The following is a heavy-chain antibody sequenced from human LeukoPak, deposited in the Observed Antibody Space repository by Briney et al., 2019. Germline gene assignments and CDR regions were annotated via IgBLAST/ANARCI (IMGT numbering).Heavy chain of an antibody. Sequence: PGGSLRLPCAASGFTFSSYAMSWVRQAPGKGLEWVSAISGSGGSTYYADSVKGRFTISRDNSKNTLYLQMNSLRAEDTAVYYCAKGDDILTDNWFDPWGQGTLVTVSS. CDR2: ISGSGGST. J-gene: IGHJ5*02. CDR3: AKGDDILTDNWFDP. CDR1: GFTFSSYA. D-gene: IGHD3-9*01. V-gene: IGHV3-23*01.